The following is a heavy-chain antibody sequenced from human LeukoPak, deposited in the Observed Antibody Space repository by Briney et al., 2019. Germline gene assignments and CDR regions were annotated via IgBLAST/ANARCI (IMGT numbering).Heavy chain of an antibody. J-gene: IGHJ6*02. D-gene: IGHD2-2*01. CDR3: ARGNSPEHCTSTSCRNYHYFYGMDV. CDR2: ISWNSGSI. V-gene: IGHV3-9*01. Sequence: PGGSLRLSCAASGFTFDDYAMHWVRQAPGKGLEWVSGISWNSGSIGYADSVKGRFTISRDNAKNSLYLQMNSLRAEDTAMYFCARGNSPEHCTSTSCRNYHYFYGMDVWGQGTTVTVSS. CDR1: GFTFDDYA.